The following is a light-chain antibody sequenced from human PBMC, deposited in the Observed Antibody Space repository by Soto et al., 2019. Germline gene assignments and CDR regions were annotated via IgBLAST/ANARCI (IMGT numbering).Light chain of an antibody. CDR2: GAS. J-gene: IGKJ5*01. CDR3: QQYGTSPPIT. CDR1: PSISSSY. Sequence: VLPQSPGALSLSPGERASLSCRASPSISSSYLAWYQQKPGQAPRLLISGASSRATGIPARFSGSGSGTDFTLTISRLEAEDFAVYYCQQYGTSPPITFGQGTRLEIK. V-gene: IGKV3-20*01.